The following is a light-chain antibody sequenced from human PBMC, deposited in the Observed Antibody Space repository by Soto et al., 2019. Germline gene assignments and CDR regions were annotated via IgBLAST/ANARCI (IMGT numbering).Light chain of an antibody. CDR2: KAS. Sequence: DIQMTQSPSTLSASVGDRVTITCRASQSINSWLAWYQQKPGKAPKLLIYKASSLESGVPSRFSGSGSGTEFTLTISSLQPEDFATYYCQQSYSTPPWTSGQGTKVDIK. CDR3: QQSYSTPPWT. J-gene: IGKJ1*01. CDR1: QSINSW. V-gene: IGKV1-5*03.